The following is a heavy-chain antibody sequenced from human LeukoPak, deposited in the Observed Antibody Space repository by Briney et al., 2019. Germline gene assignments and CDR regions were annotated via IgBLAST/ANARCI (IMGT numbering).Heavy chain of an antibody. V-gene: IGHV4-39*07. Sequence: SETLSLTCTVSGGSISSSSYYWGWIRQPPGKGLEWIGSIYYSGSTYYNPSLKSRVTISVDTSKNQFSLKLSSVTAADTAVYYCARGPYGSGYSYGLHDAFDIWGQGTMVTVSS. CDR2: IYYSGST. J-gene: IGHJ3*02. CDR1: GGSISSSSYY. D-gene: IGHD5-18*01. CDR3: ARGPYGSGYSYGLHDAFDI.